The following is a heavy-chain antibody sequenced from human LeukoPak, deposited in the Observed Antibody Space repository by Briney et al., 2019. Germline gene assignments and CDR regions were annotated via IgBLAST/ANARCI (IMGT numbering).Heavy chain of an antibody. D-gene: IGHD3-10*01. J-gene: IGHJ3*02. CDR2: ISAYNGNT. Sequence: GATVKVSCKASGYTFTSYGISWVRQAPGQGLEWMGWISAYNGNTNYAQKLQGRVTMTTDTSTSTAYMELRSLRSDDTAVYYCARDALAPLRWFGVYDDAFDIWGQGTMVTVSS. V-gene: IGHV1-18*01. CDR1: GYTFTSYG. CDR3: ARDALAPLRWFGVYDDAFDI.